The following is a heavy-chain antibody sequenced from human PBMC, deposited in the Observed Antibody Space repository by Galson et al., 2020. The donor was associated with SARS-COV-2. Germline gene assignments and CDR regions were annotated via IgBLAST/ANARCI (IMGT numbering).Heavy chain of an antibody. CDR2: IWYDGSNK. D-gene: IGHD3-16*01. Sequence: GESLKISCAASGFTFSSYGMHWVRQAPGKGLEWVAVIWYDGSNKYYADSVKGRFTISRDNSKNTLYLQMNSLRAEDTAVYYCARDLLPGGAGYGMDVWGQGTTVTVSS. J-gene: IGHJ6*02. CDR3: ARDLLPGGAGYGMDV. V-gene: IGHV3-33*01. CDR1: GFTFSSYG.